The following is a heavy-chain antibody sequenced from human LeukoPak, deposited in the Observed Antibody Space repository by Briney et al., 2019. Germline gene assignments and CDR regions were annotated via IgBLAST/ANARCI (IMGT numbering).Heavy chain of an antibody. CDR1: GFTFSSYA. CDR3: ARDPKSFTMVRGVLDY. J-gene: IGHJ4*01. Sequence: GGSLRLSCAASGFTFSSYAMHWVRQAPGKGLEWVAVISYDGSNKYYADSVKGRFTISRDNSKNTLYLQMNSLRAEDTAVYYCARDPKSFTMVRGVLDYWGHGTLVTVSS. CDR2: ISYDGSNK. V-gene: IGHV3-30-3*01. D-gene: IGHD3-10*01.